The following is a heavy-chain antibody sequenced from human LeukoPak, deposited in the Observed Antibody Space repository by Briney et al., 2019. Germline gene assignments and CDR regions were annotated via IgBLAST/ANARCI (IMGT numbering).Heavy chain of an antibody. CDR1: GASTASHY. CDR3: ATIKRGSTYGYFDF. CDR2: MFDTVGT. D-gene: IGHD5-18*01. V-gene: IGHV4-59*11. Sequence: SETLSLTCTVSGASTASHYWTWLRQPPGKELEWIAYMFDTVGTKSNPSLKSRLALSVDTSKKQLSLRLSSVTAADTAVYYCATIKRGSTYGYFDFWGQGIKVTVSS. J-gene: IGHJ4*02.